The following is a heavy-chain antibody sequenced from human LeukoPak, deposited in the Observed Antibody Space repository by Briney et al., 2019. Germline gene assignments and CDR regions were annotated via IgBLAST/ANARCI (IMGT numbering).Heavy chain of an antibody. J-gene: IGHJ4*02. CDR2: VDPEDGET. D-gene: IGHD1-26*01. V-gene: IGHV1-69-2*01. CDR3: ATARIVGATNTFDY. Sequence: ASVKISCKVSGYTFTDYYMHWVQQAPGKGLEWMGLVDPEDGETIYAEKFQGRVTITADTSTDTAYMELSSLRSEDTAVCYCATARIVGATNTFDYWGQGTLVTVSS. CDR1: GYTFTDYY.